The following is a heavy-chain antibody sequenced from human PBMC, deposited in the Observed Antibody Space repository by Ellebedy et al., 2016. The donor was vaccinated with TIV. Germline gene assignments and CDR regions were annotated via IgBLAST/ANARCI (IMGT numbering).Heavy chain of an antibody. Sequence: PGGSLRLSCAASGFTFSSYSMNWVRQAPGKGLEWLSYISSSSSTIFYAYSVKGRFTISRDNAKNSLYLQMNSLRAEDTAVYDCARDRSEQWLVLVSYYYYGMDVWGQGTTVTVSS. CDR1: GFTFSSYS. CDR3: ARDRSEQWLVLVSYYYYGMDV. J-gene: IGHJ6*02. D-gene: IGHD6-19*01. CDR2: ISSSSSTI. V-gene: IGHV3-48*01.